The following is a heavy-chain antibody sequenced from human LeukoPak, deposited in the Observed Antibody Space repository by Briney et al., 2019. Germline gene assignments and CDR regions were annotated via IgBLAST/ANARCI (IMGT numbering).Heavy chain of an antibody. V-gene: IGHV4-61*01. J-gene: IGHJ4*02. CDR1: GGSISSGSYY. D-gene: IGHD1-26*01. CDR2: IYYSGST. CDR3: ARGVGAFDY. Sequence: SETLSLTCTVSGGSISSGSYYWSWIRQPPGKGLEWIGYIYYSGSTNYNPSLKSRVTISVDTSKNQFSLKLSSVTAADTAVYYCARGVGAFDYWGQGTLVTVSS.